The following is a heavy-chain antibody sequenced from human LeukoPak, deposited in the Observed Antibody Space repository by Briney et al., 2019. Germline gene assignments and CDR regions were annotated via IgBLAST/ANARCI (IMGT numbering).Heavy chain of an antibody. CDR3: ARGGLYYGSGTYYFDY. CDR2: INAGNGNT. D-gene: IGHD3-10*01. J-gene: IGHJ4*02. Sequence: ASVKVSCKASEYTFTTYAMHWVRQAPGQRLEWMGWINAGNGNTKYSQKFQGRVTITRDTSASTAYMELSSLRSEDTAVYYCARGGLYYGSGTYYFDYWGQGTLVTVSS. V-gene: IGHV1-3*01. CDR1: EYTFTTYA.